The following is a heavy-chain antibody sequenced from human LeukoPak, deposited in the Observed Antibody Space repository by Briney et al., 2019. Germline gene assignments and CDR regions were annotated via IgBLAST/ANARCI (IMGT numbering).Heavy chain of an antibody. CDR3: AKAAVGQLVRIYFDY. D-gene: IGHD6-6*01. CDR1: GFTFADYA. CDR2: ISGTGGST. V-gene: IGHV3-43*02. J-gene: IGHJ4*02. Sequence: GGSLRLSCAASGFTFADYAMHWVRQAPGKGLEWVSLISGTGGSTDYADSVKGRFTISRDNSKNSLYLQMNSLRTEDTALYYCAKAAVGQLVRIYFDYWGQGTLVTVSS.